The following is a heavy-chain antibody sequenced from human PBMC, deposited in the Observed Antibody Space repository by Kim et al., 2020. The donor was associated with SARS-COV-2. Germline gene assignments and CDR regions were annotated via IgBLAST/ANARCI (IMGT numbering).Heavy chain of an antibody. V-gene: IGHV4-34*01. CDR2: INHSGST. CDR1: GGSFSGYY. J-gene: IGHJ6*02. Sequence: SETLSLTCAVYGGSFSGYYWSWIRQPPGKGLEWIGEINHSGSTNYNPSLKSRVTISVDTSKNQFSLKLSSVTAADTAVYYCARGYYDFWSGINYYYYGMDVWGQGTTVTVSS. D-gene: IGHD3-3*01. CDR3: ARGYYDFWSGINYYYYGMDV.